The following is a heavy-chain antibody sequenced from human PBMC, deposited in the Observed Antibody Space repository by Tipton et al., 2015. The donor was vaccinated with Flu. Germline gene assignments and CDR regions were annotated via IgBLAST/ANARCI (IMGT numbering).Heavy chain of an antibody. CDR3: ARKAGGNQHFDY. V-gene: IGHV3-30*03. CDR1: GFTFSTYG. D-gene: IGHD1-14*01. J-gene: IGHJ4*02. CDR2: IQYDGSNK. Sequence: QLVQSGGGVVQPGRSLRLSCAASGFTFSTYGMHWVRQAPGKGLEWVTYIQYDGSNKKYADPVKGRFTISRDNSRNTLYLQINSLRVEDTAMYYCARKAGGNQHFDYWGQGALVTVSS.